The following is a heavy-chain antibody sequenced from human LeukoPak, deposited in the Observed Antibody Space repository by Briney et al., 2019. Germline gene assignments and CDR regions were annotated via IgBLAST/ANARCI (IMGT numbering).Heavy chain of an antibody. D-gene: IGHD1-26*01. CDR2: IKQESGEI. Sequence: GGSLRLSCVASGFTFSTYWMSWVRQAPGKGPEWVANIKQESGEIYYVDSVKGRFTISRDNAKNSLYLQMNSLRAEDTAVYYCARDKIVGPTRFDYWGQGILVTVSS. V-gene: IGHV3-7*01. J-gene: IGHJ4*02. CDR3: ARDKIVGPTRFDY. CDR1: GFTFSTYW.